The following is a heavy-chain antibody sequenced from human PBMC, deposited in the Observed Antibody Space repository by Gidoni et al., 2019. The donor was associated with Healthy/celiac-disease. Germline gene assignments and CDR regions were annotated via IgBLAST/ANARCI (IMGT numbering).Heavy chain of an antibody. CDR2: IIPIFGTA. V-gene: IGHV1-69*01. CDR3: ARDESMVGASTDYYYYGMDV. CDR1: GGTFSSYA. D-gene: IGHD1-26*01. Sequence: QVQLVQSGAEVKKPGSSVKVSCKASGGTFSSYAISWVRQAPGQGLEWMGGIIPIFGTANYAQKFQGRVTITADESTSTAYMELSSLRSEDTAVYYCARDESMVGASTDYYYYGMDVWGQGTTVTVSS. J-gene: IGHJ6*02.